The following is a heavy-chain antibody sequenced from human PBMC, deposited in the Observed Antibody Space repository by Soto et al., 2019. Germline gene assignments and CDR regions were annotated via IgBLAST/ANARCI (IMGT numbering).Heavy chain of an antibody. V-gene: IGHV3-11*06. J-gene: IGHJ4*02. CDR3: ERGEPGGSRSSDY. Sequence: XGSLRLSCAACCFTVSDYDMSWTRQAPGKGLEWVSYISSSSSYTNYADSVKGRFTISRDNAKNSLYLQMNSLRAEDTAVYYCERGEPGGSRSSDYWGQRTLVTVSS. CDR1: CFTVSDYD. D-gene: IGHD2-15*01. CDR2: ISSSSSYT.